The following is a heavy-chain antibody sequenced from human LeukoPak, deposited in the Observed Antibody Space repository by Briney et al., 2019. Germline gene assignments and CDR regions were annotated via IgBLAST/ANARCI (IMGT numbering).Heavy chain of an antibody. J-gene: IGHJ5*02. CDR3: ARGGAVTIFGVVSSAIINWFDP. CDR1: GGSISSGDYY. V-gene: IGHV4-39*07. Sequence: SETLSLTCTVSGGSISSGDYYWSWIRQPPGRGLEWIGEINHSGSTNYNPSLKSRVTISVDTSKNQFSLKLSSVTAADTAVYYCARGGAVTIFGVVSSAIINWFDPWGQGTLVTVSS. D-gene: IGHD3-3*01. CDR2: INHSGST.